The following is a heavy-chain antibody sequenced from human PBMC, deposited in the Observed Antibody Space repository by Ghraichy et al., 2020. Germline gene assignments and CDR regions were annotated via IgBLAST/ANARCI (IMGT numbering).Heavy chain of an antibody. Sequence: SGPTLVKPTQTLTLTCTFSGFSLSTSGMCVSWIRQPPGKALEWLARIDWDDDKYYSTSLKTRLTISKDTSKNQVVLTMTNMDPVDTATYYCARMDGIRVMRYYYYGMDVWGQGTTVTVSS. V-gene: IGHV2-70*11. CDR2: IDWDDDK. J-gene: IGHJ6*02. CDR1: GFSLSTSGMC. D-gene: IGHD2-21*01. CDR3: ARMDGIRVMRYYYYGMDV.